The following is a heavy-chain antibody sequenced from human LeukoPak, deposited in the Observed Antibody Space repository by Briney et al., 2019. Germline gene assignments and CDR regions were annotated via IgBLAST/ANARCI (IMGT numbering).Heavy chain of an antibody. J-gene: IGHJ4*02. Sequence: SETLSLTCTVSGYPISSGYYWGWIRQPPGKGLEWIGSVSHSGSAFYNPSLKSQVTISLDTSKNEFSLKVTSVTAADTAIYYCARDKSGATTFDYWGQGTLVTVSS. CDR3: ARDKSGATTFDY. CDR1: GYPISSGYY. D-gene: IGHD5-12*01. CDR2: VSHSGSA. V-gene: IGHV4-38-2*02.